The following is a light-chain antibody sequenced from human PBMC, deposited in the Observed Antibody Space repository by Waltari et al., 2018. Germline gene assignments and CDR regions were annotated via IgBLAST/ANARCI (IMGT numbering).Light chain of an antibody. Sequence: IQLTQSPPYLSASVGDRITITCQASQAISNYLNWYQQKPGKAPKLLISDASNLETGVPSRFSGSQSATYFTLTISNLQPEDIATYYCQRYDNLPVFAFGPGTKVNIK. CDR1: QAISNY. J-gene: IGKJ3*01. CDR2: DAS. CDR3: QRYDNLPVFA. V-gene: IGKV1-33*01.